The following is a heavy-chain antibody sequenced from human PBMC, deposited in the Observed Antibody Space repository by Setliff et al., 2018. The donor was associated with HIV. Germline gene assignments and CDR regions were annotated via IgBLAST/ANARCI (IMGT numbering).Heavy chain of an antibody. D-gene: IGHD1-26*01. V-gene: IGHV3-30*07. CDR3: ARDRVGYYFYMNV. CDR2: ISYNGSNK. Sequence: GGSLRLSCAASGFTFNSYSMHWVRQAPGKGLEWLAVISYNGSNKYYADSVKGRFTISRDNSKNTLYLQMNSLRAEDTAVYYCARDRVGYYFYMNVWGKGTTVTVSS. CDR1: GFTFNSYS. J-gene: IGHJ6*03.